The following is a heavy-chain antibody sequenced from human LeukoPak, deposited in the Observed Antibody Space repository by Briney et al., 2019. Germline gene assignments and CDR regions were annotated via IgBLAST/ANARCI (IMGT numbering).Heavy chain of an antibody. D-gene: IGHD3-3*01. CDR3: ARARSGYFGNYFDS. J-gene: IGHJ4*02. Sequence: PSETLSLTCAVSGGSISSTSYYWGWIRQPPGKGLEWIGTVYYTGSTHYNPSLKSRVSMSVDTPKNQFSLNLSSVTAADTAVYYCARARSGYFGNYFDSWGQGTLVTVSS. CDR2: VYYTGST. CDR1: GGSISSTSYY. V-gene: IGHV4-39*07.